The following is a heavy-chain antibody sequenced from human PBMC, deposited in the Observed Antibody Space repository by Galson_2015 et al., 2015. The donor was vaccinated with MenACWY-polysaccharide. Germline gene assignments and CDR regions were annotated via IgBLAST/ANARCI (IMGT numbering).Heavy chain of an antibody. V-gene: IGHV3-7*01. Sequence: SLRLSCAASGFTFSSYWMSWVRQAPGKGLEFVANIKKDGSEKYYVDSVKGRFTIPRDNAKNSLYLQMNSLRAEDTAVYYCARGHYGMDVWGQGTTVTVSS. CDR1: GFTFSSYW. CDR3: ARGHYGMDV. CDR2: IKKDGSEK. J-gene: IGHJ6*02.